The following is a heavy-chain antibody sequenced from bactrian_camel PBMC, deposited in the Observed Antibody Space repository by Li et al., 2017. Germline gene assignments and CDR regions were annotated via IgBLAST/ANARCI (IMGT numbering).Heavy chain of an antibody. D-gene: IGHD1*01. CDR3: AADRRCTPIMQITYRTVPRS. CDR1: GFTFSSYA. V-gene: IGHV3S40*01. CDR2: IYTGNGST. J-gene: IGHJ6*01. Sequence: QLVESGGGLVQPGGSLRLSCAASGFTFSSYAMSWVRLASGKGREGVARIYTGNGSTYYVDSVKGRFTISQDYAKNTVYLQLNSLKPEDTAVYYCAADRRCTPIMQITYRTVPRSRGQGTQVTVS.